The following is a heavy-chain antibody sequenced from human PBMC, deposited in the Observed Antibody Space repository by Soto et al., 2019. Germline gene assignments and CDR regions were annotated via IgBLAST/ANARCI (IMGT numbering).Heavy chain of an antibody. V-gene: IGHV3-33*01. CDR3: ASNVLGGTCMAHGRYFDL. J-gene: IGHJ2*01. D-gene: IGHD3-10*02. CDR1: GFTFSSYG. Sequence: QVQLVESGGGVVQPGRSLRLSCAASGFTFSSYGMHWVRQAPGKGLEWVAVIWYDGSNKYYADSVKGRCSISRDNSKKTXXLEVNGVRAEDVAVFYGASNVLGGTCMAHGRYFDLCGRGTLVTVSS. CDR2: IWYDGSNK.